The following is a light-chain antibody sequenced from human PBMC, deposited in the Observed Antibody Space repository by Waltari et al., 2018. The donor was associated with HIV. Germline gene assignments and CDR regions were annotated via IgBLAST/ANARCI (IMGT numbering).Light chain of an antibody. CDR1: RGDVPTDNR. CDR3: ALYTTRNII. Sequence: QSALTQPPSVSGFPGQSVTISCTGFRGDVPTDNRVSWYQQPPNTAPNLILYEVYTRPSGVPHRVSGSQSGDMASLTVSGLQTEDEADYYCALYTTRNIIFGGGTNLVVL. CDR2: EVY. V-gene: IGLV2-18*01. J-gene: IGLJ2*01.